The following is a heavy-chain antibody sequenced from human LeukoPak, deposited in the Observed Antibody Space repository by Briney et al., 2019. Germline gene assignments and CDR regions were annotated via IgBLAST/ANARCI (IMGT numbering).Heavy chain of an antibody. CDR1: GGSISSSSYY. Sequence: EPSETLSLTCTVSGGSISSSSYYWGWIRQPPGKGLEWIGSIYYSGSTYYNPSLKSRVTISVDTSKNQFSLKLSSVTAADTAVYYCARDWGDFDYWGQGTLVTVSS. V-gene: IGHV4-39*07. CDR2: IYYSGST. D-gene: IGHD3-16*01. J-gene: IGHJ4*02. CDR3: ARDWGDFDY.